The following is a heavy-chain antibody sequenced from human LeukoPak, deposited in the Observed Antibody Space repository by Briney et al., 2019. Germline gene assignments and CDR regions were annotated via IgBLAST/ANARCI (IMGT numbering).Heavy chain of an antibody. D-gene: IGHD2-2*01. Sequence: GGSLRLSCAASGFTFSSFAMSWVRQAPGKGLEWVSVISGSGGSTYYADSVKGRFTISRDNAKNSLYLQMNSLRAEDTAVYYCARAVGVPAANLYYYYYGMDVWGQGTTVTVSS. CDR1: GFTFSSFA. CDR2: ISGSGGST. V-gene: IGHV3-23*01. J-gene: IGHJ6*02. CDR3: ARAVGVPAANLYYYYYGMDV.